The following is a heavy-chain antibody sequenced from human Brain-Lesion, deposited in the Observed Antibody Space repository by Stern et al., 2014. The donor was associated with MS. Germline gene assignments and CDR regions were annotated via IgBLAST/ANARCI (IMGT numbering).Heavy chain of an antibody. D-gene: IGHD1-14*01. CDR3: ARDITGSSAYFAY. CDR2: ISWNSGTI. Sequence: VQLVESGGDLVQPGRSLRLSCAAFGFTFDDSALHWVRQAPGTGLAWVAGISWNSGTIGYADSVKGRFTTSRDNADSSLYLQMNSLRPEDTALYYCARDITGSSAYFAYWGQGTLVTVSS. CDR1: GFTFDDSA. V-gene: IGHV3-9*01. J-gene: IGHJ4*02.